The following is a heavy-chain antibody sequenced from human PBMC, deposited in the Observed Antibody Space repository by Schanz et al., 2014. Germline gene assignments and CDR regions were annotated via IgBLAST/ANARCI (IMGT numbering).Heavy chain of an antibody. CDR2: ISDDGSRR. CDR3: ARDLAGGGNDV. CDR1: GFTFSTTW. J-gene: IGHJ4*02. Sequence: VQLVESGGGLIKPGGSLRLSCLASGFTFSTTWMNWVRQAPGKGLEWVAVISDDGSRRHYADFVTGRFTISRDNSKDTVYLQMNSLRAEDTAVYYCARDLAGGGNDVWGQGTLVTVSS. D-gene: IGHD2-15*01. V-gene: IGHV3-30*03.